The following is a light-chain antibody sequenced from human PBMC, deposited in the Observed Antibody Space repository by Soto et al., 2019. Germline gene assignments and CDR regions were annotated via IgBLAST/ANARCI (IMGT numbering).Light chain of an antibody. CDR2: DVS. J-gene: IGLJ1*01. Sequence: QSALTQPASVSGSPGQSITISCTGTSSDVGGYNYVSWYQQHPGKAPKLMIYDVSNRPSGVSNRFSGSKSGNTASLTISGLQAEYEADSYCSSYTSSSTQVFGPGTKVTVL. V-gene: IGLV2-14*01. CDR3: SSYTSSSTQV. CDR1: SSDVGGYNY.